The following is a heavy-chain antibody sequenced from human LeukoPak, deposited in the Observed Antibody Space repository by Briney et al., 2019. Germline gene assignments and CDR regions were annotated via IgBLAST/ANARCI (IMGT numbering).Heavy chain of an antibody. D-gene: IGHD2-2*01. V-gene: IGHV4-34*01. Sequence: SETLSLTCAVYGGSFSGYYWSWIRQPPGKGLEWIGEINHSGSTNYNPSLKSRVTIPVDTSKNQFSLKLSSVTAADTAVYYCARVGCSSTSCYALNYWGQGTLVTVSS. CDR3: ARVGCSSTSCYALNY. CDR1: GGSFSGYY. J-gene: IGHJ4*02. CDR2: INHSGST.